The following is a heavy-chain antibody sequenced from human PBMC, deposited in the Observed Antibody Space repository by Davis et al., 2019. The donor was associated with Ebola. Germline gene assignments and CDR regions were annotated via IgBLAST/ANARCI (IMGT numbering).Heavy chain of an antibody. V-gene: IGHV4-59*01. CDR3: ARDGGNYVPWGLDV. D-gene: IGHD4-11*01. Sequence: MPAETLSLTCPFSNGPIPSYYWSWIRQHPGRTLEWLGYIYHTGTTNYNPSLKSRLSISLDTSKNQFSLKLTSVTAADTAVYYCARDGGNYVPWGLDVWGQGITVTVSS. CDR1: NGPIPSYY. J-gene: IGHJ6*02. CDR2: IYHTGTT.